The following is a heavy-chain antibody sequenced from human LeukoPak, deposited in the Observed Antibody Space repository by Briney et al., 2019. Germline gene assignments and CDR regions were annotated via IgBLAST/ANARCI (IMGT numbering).Heavy chain of an antibody. Sequence: SETLSLTCAVYGGSFSGYYWSWIRQPPGKGLEWIGEINHSGSTNYSPSLKSRVTISVDTSKNQFSLKLSSVTAADTAVYYCARRRLLGVDLDYWGQGTLVTVSS. CDR3: ARRRLLGVDLDY. CDR2: INHSGST. J-gene: IGHJ4*02. CDR1: GGSFSGYY. D-gene: IGHD3-22*01. V-gene: IGHV4-34*01.